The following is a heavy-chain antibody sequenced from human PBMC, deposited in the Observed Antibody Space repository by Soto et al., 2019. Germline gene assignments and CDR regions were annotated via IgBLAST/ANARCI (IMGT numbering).Heavy chain of an antibody. J-gene: IGHJ3*02. Sequence: QVQLVQSGAKVKKPGASVKVSCKASGYTFTSYGISWVRQAPGQGLEWMGWISAYNGNTNYAQKLQGRVTMTTDTSTSTAYMELRSLRSDDTAVYYCASSPTVAGTDDAFDIWGQGTMVTVSS. CDR2: ISAYNGNT. V-gene: IGHV1-18*01. CDR3: ASSPTVAGTDDAFDI. CDR1: GYTFTSYG. D-gene: IGHD6-19*01.